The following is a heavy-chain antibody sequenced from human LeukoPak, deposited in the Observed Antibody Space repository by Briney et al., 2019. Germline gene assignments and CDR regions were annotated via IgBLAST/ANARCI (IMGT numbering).Heavy chain of an antibody. D-gene: IGHD4-11*01. Sequence: GGSLRLSCAASGFTFSSYGMHWVRQAPGKGLEWVAVIWYDGSNKYYADSVKGRFTISRDNSKNTLYLQMNSLRAEDTAVYYCASRATVTTDRFWFDPWGQGTLVTVSS. V-gene: IGHV3-33*01. J-gene: IGHJ5*02. CDR1: GFTFSSYG. CDR2: IWYDGSNK. CDR3: ASRATVTTDRFWFDP.